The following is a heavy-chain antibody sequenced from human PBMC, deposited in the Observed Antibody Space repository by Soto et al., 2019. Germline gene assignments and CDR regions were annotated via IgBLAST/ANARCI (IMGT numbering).Heavy chain of an antibody. CDR1: GGSISSGGYY. CDR3: ARGGGWELLSFDY. Sequence: QVQLQESGPGLVKPSQTLSLTCTVSGGSISSGGYYWSWIRQHPGKGLEWIGYIYYSGSTYYNPSLKRRVTRSAAPSKNQFALSLSSVTAADTPVYYCARGGGWELLSFDYWGQGTLVTVSS. V-gene: IGHV4-31*03. D-gene: IGHD1-26*01. CDR2: IYYSGST. J-gene: IGHJ4*02.